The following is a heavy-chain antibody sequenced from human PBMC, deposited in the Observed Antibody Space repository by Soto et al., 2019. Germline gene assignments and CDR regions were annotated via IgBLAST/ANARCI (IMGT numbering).Heavy chain of an antibody. J-gene: IGHJ6*02. CDR3: AKDSSSWWYYYYYGMDV. V-gene: IGHV3-23*01. CDR1: GFTFSSYA. D-gene: IGHD6-13*01. CDR2: ISGSGGST. Sequence: AGGSLRLSCAASGFTFSSYAMSWVRQAPGKGLEWVSAISGSGGSTYYADSVKGRFTISRDNSKNTLYLQMNSLRAEDTAVYYCAKDSSSWWYYYYYGMDVRGQGTTVTVSS.